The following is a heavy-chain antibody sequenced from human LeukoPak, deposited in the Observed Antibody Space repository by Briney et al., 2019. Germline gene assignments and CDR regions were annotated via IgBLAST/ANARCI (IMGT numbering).Heavy chain of an antibody. D-gene: IGHD5-24*01. CDR1: GFTFSRYW. CDR2: INSDGSRT. CDR3: VRSINPDY. V-gene: IGHV3-74*01. Sequence: PGGSLRLSCAASGFTFSRYWMHWVRQAPGKGLVWVSRINSDGSRTTYADSVKGRFTISRDNAKNTLYMQVNSLRAEDTAVYYCVRSINPDYWGQGTLVTVSS. J-gene: IGHJ4*02.